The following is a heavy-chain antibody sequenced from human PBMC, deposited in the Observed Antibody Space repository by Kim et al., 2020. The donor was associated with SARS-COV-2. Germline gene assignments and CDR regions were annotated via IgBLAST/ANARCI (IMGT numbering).Heavy chain of an antibody. D-gene: IGHD3-16*01. CDR3: ARLAGGNWFDP. V-gene: IGHV5-10-1*01. Sequence: TIRPSFKGPVTISADKSISTAYLQWSSLKASDTAMYYCARLAGGNWFDPWGQGTLVTVSS. J-gene: IGHJ5*02.